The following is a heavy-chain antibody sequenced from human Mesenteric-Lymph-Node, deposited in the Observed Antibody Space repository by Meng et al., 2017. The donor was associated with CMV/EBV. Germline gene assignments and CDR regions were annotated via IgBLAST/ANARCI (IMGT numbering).Heavy chain of an antibody. CDR3: ARVYYDFWSGYRGGMDV. V-gene: IGHV3-7*01. Sequence: GESLKISCAASGFTFSSYAMHWVRQAPGKGLEWVANMNRDGSDRNYVDSVKGRFTISRDSAKNSLYLDLNSLRAEDTAVYYCARVYYDFWSGYRGGMDVWGQGTTVTVSS. CDR2: MNRDGSDR. J-gene: IGHJ6*02. CDR1: GFTFSSYA. D-gene: IGHD3-3*01.